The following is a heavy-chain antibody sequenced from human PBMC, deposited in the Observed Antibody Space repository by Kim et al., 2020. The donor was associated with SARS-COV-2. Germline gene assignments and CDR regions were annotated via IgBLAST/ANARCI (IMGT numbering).Heavy chain of an antibody. CDR2: ISYDGSNK. CDR1: GFTFSSYA. D-gene: IGHD3-10*01. V-gene: IGHV3-30-3*01. J-gene: IGHJ6*02. Sequence: GGSLRLSCAASGFTFSSYAMHWVRQAPGKGLEWVAVISYDGSNKYYADSVKGRFTISRDNSKNTLYLQMNSLRAEDTAVYYCARDLWCIDGYGSGTKNGYYYYYGMDVWGQGTTVTVSS. CDR3: ARDLWCIDGYGSGTKNGYYYYYGMDV.